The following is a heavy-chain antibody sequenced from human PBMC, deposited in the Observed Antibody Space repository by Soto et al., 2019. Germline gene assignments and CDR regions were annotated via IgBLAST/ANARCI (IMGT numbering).Heavy chain of an antibody. CDR3: ARDYYYDSMGAKLFLTRDDAFDT. J-gene: IGHJ3*02. CDR2: IIPIFGTA. CDR1: GGTFSSYA. Sequence: SVKVSCKASGGTFSSYAVSWVRQAPGQGLGWMGGIIPIFGTANYAQKFQGRVTITADESTSTAYMELSRLRSEDTAVYYCARDYYYDSMGAKLFLTRDDAFDTWGHGTMVT. D-gene: IGHD3-22*01. V-gene: IGHV1-69*13.